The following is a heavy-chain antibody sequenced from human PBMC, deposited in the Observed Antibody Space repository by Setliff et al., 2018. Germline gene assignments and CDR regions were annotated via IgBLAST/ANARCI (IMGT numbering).Heavy chain of an antibody. CDR1: DGSLSTYY. Sequence: SETLSLTCTVSDGSLSTYYWSWIRQPPGKGLEFIGYVYYSGTANYSPSLRSRLTISVDTSKNQFSLKLTSVTAADTAVYYCARGLEGEDYFYYMDVWGKGNTVTVSS. V-gene: IGHV4-59*12. CDR2: VYYSGTA. J-gene: IGHJ6*03. D-gene: IGHD2-21*01. CDR3: ARGLEGEDYFYYMDV.